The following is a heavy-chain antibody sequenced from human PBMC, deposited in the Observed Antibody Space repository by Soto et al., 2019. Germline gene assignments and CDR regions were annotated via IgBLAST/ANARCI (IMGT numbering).Heavy chain of an antibody. Sequence: GSLRLSCAASGFTFSSYGLNWVRQAPGKGLEWVSYISPGSTYYADSVKGRFTISRDNSKNTLYLQMNSLRAEDTAVYYCVYYDSSSYYSFDYWGRGTLVTVSS. CDR2: ISPGST. CDR1: GFTFSSYG. D-gene: IGHD3-22*01. CDR3: VYYDSSSYYSFDY. V-gene: IGHV3-23*01. J-gene: IGHJ4*02.